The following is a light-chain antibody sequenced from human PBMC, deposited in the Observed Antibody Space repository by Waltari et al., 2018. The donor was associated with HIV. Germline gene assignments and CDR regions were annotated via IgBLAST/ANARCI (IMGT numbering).Light chain of an antibody. CDR2: KAS. V-gene: IGKV1-5*03. J-gene: IGKJ1*01. CDR1: QSVSHW. Sequence: DIQMTQSPSTLSASVGDRVTITCRASQSVSHWLAWYQQKPGKAPKLLIYKASSLESGVPSRFSGSGSGTEFTLTISSLQPDDFATYYYQQYNSYWTFGQGTKVEIK. CDR3: QQYNSYWT.